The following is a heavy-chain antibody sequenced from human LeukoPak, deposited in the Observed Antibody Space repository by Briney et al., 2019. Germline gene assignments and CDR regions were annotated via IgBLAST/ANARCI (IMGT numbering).Heavy chain of an antibody. Sequence: GGSLRLSCAASGFTFSSYGMHWVRQAPGKGLEWVANIKQDGSEKYYVDSVKGRFTISRDNAKNSLYLQMNSLRAEDTAVYYCARDRDDYGDYFRGNWFDPWGQGTLVTVSS. D-gene: IGHD4-17*01. J-gene: IGHJ5*02. CDR1: GFTFSSYG. V-gene: IGHV3-7*01. CDR3: ARDRDDYGDYFRGNWFDP. CDR2: IKQDGSEK.